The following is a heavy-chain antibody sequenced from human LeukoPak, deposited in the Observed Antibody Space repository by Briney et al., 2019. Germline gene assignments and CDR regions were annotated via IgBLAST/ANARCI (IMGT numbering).Heavy chain of an antibody. V-gene: IGHV4-30-2*01. CDR2: IYHSGST. Sequence: SQTLSLTCAVSGGSISSGGYSWSWIRQPPGKGLEWIGYIYHSGSTYYNPSLKSRVTISVDRSKNQFSLKLSSVTAADTAVYYCARAGSTMVRGVTWFDPWGQGTLVTVSS. D-gene: IGHD3-10*01. J-gene: IGHJ5*02. CDR3: ARAGSTMVRGVTWFDP. CDR1: GGSISSGGYS.